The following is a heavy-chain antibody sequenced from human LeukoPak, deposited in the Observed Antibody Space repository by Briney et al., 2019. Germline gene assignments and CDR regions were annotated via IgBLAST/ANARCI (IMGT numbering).Heavy chain of an antibody. CDR3: ARDQKESILDWFDP. V-gene: IGHV1-69*10. J-gene: IGHJ5*02. D-gene: IGHD3-3*01. CDR2: IIPILGIA. Sequence: SVKVSCKASGGTFSSYTISWVRQAPGQGLEWMGGIIPILGIANYAQKFQGRVTITADKSTSTAYMELSSLRSEDTAVYYCARDQKESILDWFDPWGQGTLVTVSS. CDR1: GGTFSSYT.